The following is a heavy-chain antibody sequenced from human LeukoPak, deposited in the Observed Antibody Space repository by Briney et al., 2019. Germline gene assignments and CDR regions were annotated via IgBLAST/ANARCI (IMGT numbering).Heavy chain of an antibody. D-gene: IGHD2-2*01. CDR3: AKDGGYCSSTSCSLYYFDY. CDR2: ISESGGTT. CDR1: GFTFSSYA. J-gene: IGHJ4*02. V-gene: IGHV3-23*01. Sequence: GGSLRLTCAASGFTFSSYAMNWVRQAPGKGLEWVSSISESGGTTDYADSVKGRFTISRDNSKNTLYLQMNRLRAEDTAVYYCAKDGGYCSSTSCSLYYFDYWGQGTLVTVSS.